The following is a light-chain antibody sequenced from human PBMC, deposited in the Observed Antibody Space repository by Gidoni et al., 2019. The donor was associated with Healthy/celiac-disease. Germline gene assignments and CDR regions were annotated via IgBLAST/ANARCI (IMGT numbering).Light chain of an antibody. CDR3: QQYNSYSWT. J-gene: IGKJ1*01. CDR2: KAS. Sequence: DFQMTQSPSTLSASVGDRVTITCRASQSISSWLAWYQQKPGKAPKLLIYKASSLESGVPSRFSGSGSGTEFTLTISSLQPDDFATYYCQQYNSYSWTFXQXTKVEIK. V-gene: IGKV1-5*03. CDR1: QSISSW.